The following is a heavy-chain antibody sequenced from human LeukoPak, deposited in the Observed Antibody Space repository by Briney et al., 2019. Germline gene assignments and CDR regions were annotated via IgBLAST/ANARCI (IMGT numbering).Heavy chain of an antibody. CDR1: GFTLSNHW. J-gene: IGHJ4*02. CDR3: ARPYCSGGTCYFDY. V-gene: IGHV3-74*01. Sequence: GGSLRLSCAASGFTLSNHWMQWVRQAPGKGLVGVARINNDGTITTYADSVKGRFTTSRDNAKSTLYLQMDSLRAEATAVYYCARPYCSGGTCYFDYWGRGTLVTVSS. D-gene: IGHD2-15*01. CDR2: INNDGTIT.